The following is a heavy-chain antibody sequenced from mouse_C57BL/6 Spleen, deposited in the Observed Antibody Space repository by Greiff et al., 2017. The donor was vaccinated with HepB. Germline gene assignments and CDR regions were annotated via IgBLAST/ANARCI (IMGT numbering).Heavy chain of an antibody. J-gene: IGHJ4*01. D-gene: IGHD1-1*01. V-gene: IGHV2-5*01. CDR1: GFSLTSYG. CDR2: IWRGGST. CDR3: AKKGGYGSSLYAMDY. Sequence: VKLQESGPGLVQPSQSLSITCTVSGFSLTSYGVHWVRQSPGKGLEWLGVIWRGGSTDYNAAFMSRLSITKDNSKSQVFFKMNSLQADDTAIYYCAKKGGYGSSLYAMDYWGQGTSVTVSS.